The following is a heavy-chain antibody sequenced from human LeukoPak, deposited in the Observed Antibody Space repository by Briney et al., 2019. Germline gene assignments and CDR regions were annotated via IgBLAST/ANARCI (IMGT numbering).Heavy chain of an antibody. CDR2: IYPGDSDT. Sequence: GESLKISCKGSGYSFTSYWIGWVRQMPGKGLEWMGIIYPGDSDTRYSPSIQGQVTISADKSISTAYLQWSSLKASDTAMYYCARVYRSGGSCYPYDAFDIWGQGTMVTVSS. J-gene: IGHJ3*02. D-gene: IGHD2-15*01. V-gene: IGHV5-51*01. CDR3: ARVYRSGGSCYPYDAFDI. CDR1: GYSFTSYW.